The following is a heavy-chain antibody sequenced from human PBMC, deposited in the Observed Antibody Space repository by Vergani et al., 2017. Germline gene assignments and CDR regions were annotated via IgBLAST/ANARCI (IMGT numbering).Heavy chain of an antibody. CDR1: GFTVSSNY. J-gene: IGHJ6*02. Sequence: EVQLVESGGGLVQPGGSLRLSCAASGFTVSSNYMSWVRQAPGKGLEWVSVIYSGGSTYYADSVKGRFTISRDNSKNTLYLQMNSLRAEDTAVYYCAMPPHPREDGMDVWGQGTTVTVSS. V-gene: IGHV3-66*01. CDR2: IYSGGST. CDR3: AMPPHPREDGMDV.